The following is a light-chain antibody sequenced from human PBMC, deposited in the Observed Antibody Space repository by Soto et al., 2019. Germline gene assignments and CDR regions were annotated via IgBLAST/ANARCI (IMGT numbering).Light chain of an antibody. CDR3: SSHTTHSTYG. V-gene: IGLV2-14*01. CDR1: SSDVCAYNQ. CDR2: AVT. J-gene: IGLJ1*01. Sequence: QSALTQPASVSGFPGQSITISYTGTSSDVCAYNQVSWYQHHPGKAPKVIIYAVTNRPSGVSNRFSVSKSDNTASLAISGLHPDDEADYYFSSHTTHSTYGFGAGTQVTV.